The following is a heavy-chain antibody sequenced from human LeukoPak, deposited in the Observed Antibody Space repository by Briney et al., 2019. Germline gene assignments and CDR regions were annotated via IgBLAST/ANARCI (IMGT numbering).Heavy chain of an antibody. V-gene: IGHV3-43*01. CDR3: AKGKNTGSYLSHVDY. Sequence: GGSLRLSCAASGFTFDDYTMHWVRHAPGKGLEWVSLITWDGGSTYYADSVKGRFTISRDNSKNSLYLQMNSLRTEDTALYYCAKGKNTGSYLSHVDYWGQGTLVTVSS. D-gene: IGHD3-10*01. J-gene: IGHJ4*02. CDR2: ITWDGGST. CDR1: GFTFDDYT.